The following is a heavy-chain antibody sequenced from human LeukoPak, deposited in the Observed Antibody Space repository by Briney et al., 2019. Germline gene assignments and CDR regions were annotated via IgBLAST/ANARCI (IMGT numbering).Heavy chain of an antibody. CDR1: GFTFSSYG. D-gene: IGHD6-19*01. Sequence: PGGSLRLSCAASGFTFSSYGMHWVRQAPGKGLEWVAVISYDGSNKYYADSVKGRFTISRDNSKNTLYLQMNSLRAEDTAVYYCAKDNQWLVGREFDYWGQGTLVTVSS. V-gene: IGHV3-30*18. J-gene: IGHJ4*02. CDR2: ISYDGSNK. CDR3: AKDNQWLVGREFDY.